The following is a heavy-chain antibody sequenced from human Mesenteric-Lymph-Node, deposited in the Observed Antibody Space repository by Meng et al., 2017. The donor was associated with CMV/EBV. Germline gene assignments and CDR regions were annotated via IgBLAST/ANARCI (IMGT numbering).Heavy chain of an antibody. CDR2: ISWNSGTI. V-gene: IGHV3-9*01. CDR3: ARYYDFWGGSSNVYFFDY. J-gene: IGHJ4*02. D-gene: IGHD3-3*01. Sequence: GGSLRLSCAASGFTFDEYGMHWVRQVPGKGLEWVSGISWNSGTIDYADSVKGRFTISRDNAKNSLYLQMNSLRTEDTAVYFCARYYDFWGGSSNVYFFDYWGQGALVTV. CDR1: GFTFDEYG.